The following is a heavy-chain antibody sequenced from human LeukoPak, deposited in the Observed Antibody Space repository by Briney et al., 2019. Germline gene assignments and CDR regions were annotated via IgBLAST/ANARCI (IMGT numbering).Heavy chain of an antibody. Sequence: TGGSLRLSCAASGFMFSGFWMTWVRQAPGKGLEWVAHIKEDGSATKSIDAVKGRFTISRDNAKNSLYLQMNSLRAEDTAVYYCAKASQWTSDYWGQGTLVTVSS. J-gene: IGHJ4*02. CDR3: AKASQWTSDY. CDR2: IKEDGSAT. D-gene: IGHD6-19*01. CDR1: GFMFSGFW. V-gene: IGHV3-7*03.